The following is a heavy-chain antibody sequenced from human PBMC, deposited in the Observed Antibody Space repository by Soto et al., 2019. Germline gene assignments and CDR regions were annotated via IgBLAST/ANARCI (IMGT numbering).Heavy chain of an antibody. CDR1: GFTFSDHY. D-gene: IGHD3-10*01. CDR2: IRNKANSYSI. CDR3: VRVRLSAPPAGKVYDF. J-gene: IGHJ3*01. V-gene: IGHV3-72*01. Sequence: EVQLVESGGGLVQPGGSLRLSCAASGFTFSDHYMDWVRQAPGKGLEGFGRIRNKANSYSIQYSASVQGRFIVSRDDSQNSLYLQMNNLKTEDTVIYYCVRVRLSAPPAGKVYDFWGQVTMVTVSS.